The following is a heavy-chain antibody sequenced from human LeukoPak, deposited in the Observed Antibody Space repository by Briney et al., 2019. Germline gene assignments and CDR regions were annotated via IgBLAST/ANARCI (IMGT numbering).Heavy chain of an antibody. CDR1: GDTFTGYY. CDR3: ARGLWFGEVIDY. J-gene: IGHJ4*02. CDR2: INPNSGGT. D-gene: IGHD3-10*01. Sequence: ASVKVSCKASGDTFTGYYMHWVRQAPGQGLEWMGWINPNSGGTNYAQKFQGRVTMTRDTSISTAYMELSRLRSDDTAVYYCARGLWFGEVIDYWGQGTLVTVSS. V-gene: IGHV1-2*02.